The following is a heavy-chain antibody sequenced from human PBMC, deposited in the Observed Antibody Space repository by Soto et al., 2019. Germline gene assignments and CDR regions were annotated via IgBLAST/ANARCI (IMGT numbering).Heavy chain of an antibody. V-gene: IGHV4-31*03. D-gene: IGHD3-10*01. CDR3: AREGINMARVPGAFDI. CDR2: IYYSGST. CDR1: GGSISSGGYY. Sequence: SETLSLTCTVSGGSISSGGYYWSWIRQHPGKGLEWIGYIYYSGSTYYNPSLKSRVTISVDTSKNQFSLKLSSVTAADTAVYYCAREGINMARVPGAFDIWGQGKMVTVSS. J-gene: IGHJ3*02.